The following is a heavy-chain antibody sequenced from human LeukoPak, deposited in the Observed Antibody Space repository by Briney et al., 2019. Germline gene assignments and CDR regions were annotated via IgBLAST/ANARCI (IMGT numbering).Heavy chain of an antibody. J-gene: IGHJ4*02. Sequence: PGGSLRLSCAASGFTFSSYEMNWVRQAPGKGLEWASYISSSGSTIYYADSVKGRFTISRDIAKNSLYLQMNSLRAEDTAVYYCARDPRSSGYFDYWGQGTLVTVSS. CDR3: ARDPRSSGYFDY. V-gene: IGHV3-48*03. CDR2: ISSSGSTI. CDR1: GFTFSSYE. D-gene: IGHD6-6*01.